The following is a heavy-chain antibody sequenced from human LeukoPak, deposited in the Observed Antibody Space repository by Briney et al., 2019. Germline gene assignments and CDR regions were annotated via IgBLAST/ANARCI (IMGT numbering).Heavy chain of an antibody. CDR3: ARGWSYDILTGYHQDWYLDL. CDR1: GYTFTGYY. D-gene: IGHD3-9*01. Sequence: ASVKVSCKASGYTFTGYYLHWVRQAPGQGLEWMGWINPNSGGTSSARKFQGRVTMTRDTSSSTAYMDLSSLTSDDTAVYYCARGWSYDILTGYHQDWYLDLWGRGTLVTVSS. J-gene: IGHJ2*01. CDR2: INPNSGGT. V-gene: IGHV1-2*02.